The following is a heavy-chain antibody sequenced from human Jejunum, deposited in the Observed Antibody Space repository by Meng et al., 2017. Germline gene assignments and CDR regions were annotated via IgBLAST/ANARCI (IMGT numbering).Heavy chain of an antibody. CDR2: INYRGNT. J-gene: IGHJ5*02. Sequence: QLQLQESGPGRGKPAETRSLSCRGSGGSISTNSYWWAWIRQPPGKGLEWIGTINYRGNTYYSPSLKSRVTISVDTSKNQFSLKLNSVTAADTALYYCARRGIATAVVLFDPWGQGTLVTVSS. V-gene: IGHV4-39*01. D-gene: IGHD6-13*01. CDR3: ARRGIATAVVLFDP. CDR1: GGSISTNSYW.